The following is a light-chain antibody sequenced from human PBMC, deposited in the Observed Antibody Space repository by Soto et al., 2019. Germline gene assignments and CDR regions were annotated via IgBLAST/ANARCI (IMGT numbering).Light chain of an antibody. V-gene: IGKV1-39*01. Sequence: DIQMTQSPSSLSASLGDRVTITCRASQSISSYLNWYQQKPGKAPKLLIYAASRLQSGVPSRFSGSGSGTDFTLTISSLQPEDFETYYCQQSYSNPHTFGQGTKVDIK. J-gene: IGKJ1*01. CDR3: QQSYSNPHT. CDR2: AAS. CDR1: QSISSY.